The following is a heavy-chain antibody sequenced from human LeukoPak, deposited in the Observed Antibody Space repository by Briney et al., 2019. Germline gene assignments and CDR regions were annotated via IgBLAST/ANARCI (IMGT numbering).Heavy chain of an antibody. J-gene: IGHJ4*02. CDR1: GYTLSSYG. CDR3: ASNPRGDSLTFDY. CDR2: ISIYKGNT. V-gene: IGHV1-18*04. Sequence: ASVKVSCKASGYTLSSYGVYWVRQAPGQRLEWMGWISIYKGNTNYAQILQGRVTMTTDTSTSTVYMELRSLRSDDTAVYYCASNPRGDSLTFDYWGQGTLVTVSS. D-gene: IGHD2-21*02.